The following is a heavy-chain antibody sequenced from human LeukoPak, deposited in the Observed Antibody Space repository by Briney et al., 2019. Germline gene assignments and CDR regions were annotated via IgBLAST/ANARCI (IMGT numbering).Heavy chain of an antibody. CDR1: GGSFSGYY. D-gene: IGHD5-24*01. Sequence: SETLSLTCAVYGGSFSGYYWSWIRQPPGKGLEWIGEINHSGSTNYNPSLKSRVTISVDTSKNQFSLKLSSVTAPDTAVYYCARGQANAYNKRWFHWGQGTLVTVSS. CDR3: ARGQANAYNKRWFH. J-gene: IGHJ1*01. V-gene: IGHV4-34*01. CDR2: INHSGST.